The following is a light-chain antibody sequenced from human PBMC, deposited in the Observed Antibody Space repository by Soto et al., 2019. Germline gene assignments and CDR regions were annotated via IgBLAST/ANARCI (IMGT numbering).Light chain of an antibody. V-gene: IGKV3-20*01. CDR1: QSVSSSY. Sequence: EIVLTQSPSTLSLSPGERATLSCRASQSVSSSYLAWYQQKPGQAPRLLIYGASSRATGIPDRFSGSGSGTDFTLTISRLEPEDFAVYYCQQYGSSSVRTFGQGTKVEIK. CDR3: QQYGSSSVRT. CDR2: GAS. J-gene: IGKJ1*01.